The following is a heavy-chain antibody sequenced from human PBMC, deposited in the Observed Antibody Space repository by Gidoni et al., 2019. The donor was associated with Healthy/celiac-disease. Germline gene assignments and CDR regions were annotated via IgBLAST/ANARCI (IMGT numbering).Heavy chain of an antibody. J-gene: IGHJ4*02. D-gene: IGHD3-22*01. V-gene: IGHV4-31*03. CDR2: IYYSGST. Sequence: QVQLQESGPGLVKPSQTLSLTCTVSGGSISSGGYYWSWNRQHPGKGLEWIGYIYYSGSTYYNPSLKSRVTISVDTSKNQFSLKLSSVTAADTAVYYCARVLDSSGYYSRFDYWGQGTLVTVSS. CDR3: ARVLDSSGYYSRFDY. CDR1: GGSISSGGYY.